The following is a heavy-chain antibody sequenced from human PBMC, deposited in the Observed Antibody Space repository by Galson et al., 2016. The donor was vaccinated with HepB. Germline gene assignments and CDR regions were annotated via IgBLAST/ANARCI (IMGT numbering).Heavy chain of an antibody. CDR2: LYSSGST. CDR1: GFTFSSHW. CDR3: ASLRFKGFDL. Sequence: SLRLSCAASGFTFSSHWMHWVRQAPGKGLEWVSVLYSSGSTYYADSVKGRFTISRDNSKNTLYLQMNSLRAEDTAVYYCASLRFKGFDLWGRGTLVTVSS. J-gene: IGHJ2*01. D-gene: IGHD3-3*01. V-gene: IGHV3-53*01.